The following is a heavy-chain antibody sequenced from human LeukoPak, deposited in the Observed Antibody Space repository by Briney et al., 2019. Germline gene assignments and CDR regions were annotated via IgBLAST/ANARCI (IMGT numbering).Heavy chain of an antibody. CDR2: IHYSGSA. J-gene: IGHJ4*02. Sequence: SETLSLTCAVYGGSFSGYYWTWIRQPPGKGLEWIGEIHYSGSATYNPSLKSRVTISVDTSKNQFSLKLSSVTAADTAVYYCARGGGDIDYWGQGTLVTVSS. CDR3: ARGGGDIDY. D-gene: IGHD2-21*01. CDR1: GGSFSGYY. V-gene: IGHV4-34*01.